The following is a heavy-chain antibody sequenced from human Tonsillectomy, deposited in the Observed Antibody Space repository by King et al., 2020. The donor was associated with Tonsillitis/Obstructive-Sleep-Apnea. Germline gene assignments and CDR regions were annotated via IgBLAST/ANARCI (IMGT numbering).Heavy chain of an antibody. J-gene: IGHJ4*02. V-gene: IGHV4-59*01. Sequence: QLQESGPGLVKPSETLSLTCTVSGGSISSYYWSWVRQPPGKGLEWIGYISYSGSTNYNPSLKSRVTISLDTSKNQFTLKLSAVTAADTAVYYCAREKPPAYILTSYSFDYWGQGTLVTVSS. CDR1: GGSISSYY. CDR3: AREKPPAYILTSYSFDY. D-gene: IGHD3-9*01. CDR2: ISYSGST.